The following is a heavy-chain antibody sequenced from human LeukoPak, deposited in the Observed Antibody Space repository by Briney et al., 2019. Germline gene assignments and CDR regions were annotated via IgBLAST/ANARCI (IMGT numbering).Heavy chain of an antibody. CDR1: GFTFSPFW. V-gene: IGHV3-74*01. Sequence: GGSLRLSCAASGFTFSPFWMHWVRQAPGKGLEWVSHIDGGSSTLIYADSVRGRFTISRDNARNTLFLRMDSLRAEDTAVYYCVRDRGTPDAFNIWDRGTVVTVSS. CDR3: VRDRGTPDAFNI. J-gene: IGHJ3*02. D-gene: IGHD3-10*01. CDR2: IDGGSSTL.